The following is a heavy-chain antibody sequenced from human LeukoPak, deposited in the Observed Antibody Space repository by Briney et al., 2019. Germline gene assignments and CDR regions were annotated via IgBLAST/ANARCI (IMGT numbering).Heavy chain of an antibody. Sequence: PSETLSLTCTVSGGSISSHYWSWIRQPPGKGLEWIGYIYYSGSTSFNPSLKSRVTISVDTSKNQFSLKLSSVTAADTAVYYCARSEGIAAAVDYWGQGTLVTVSS. CDR1: GGSISSHY. J-gene: IGHJ4*02. CDR3: ARSEGIAAAVDY. V-gene: IGHV4-59*11. D-gene: IGHD6-13*01. CDR2: IYYSGST.